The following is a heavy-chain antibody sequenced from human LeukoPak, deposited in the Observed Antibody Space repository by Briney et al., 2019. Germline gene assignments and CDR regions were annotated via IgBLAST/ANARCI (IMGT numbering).Heavy chain of an antibody. CDR3: ARGEYGSGSYHIDY. Sequence: SGGSLRLSCAASGFTFSSYSMNWVRQAPGKGLEWVSYISTSGSTIYYADSVKGRFTISRDNAKNSLYLQMNSLRAEDTAVYYCARGEYGSGSYHIDYWGQGTLVTVSS. D-gene: IGHD3-10*01. J-gene: IGHJ4*02. V-gene: IGHV3-48*04. CDR1: GFTFSSYS. CDR2: ISTSGSTI.